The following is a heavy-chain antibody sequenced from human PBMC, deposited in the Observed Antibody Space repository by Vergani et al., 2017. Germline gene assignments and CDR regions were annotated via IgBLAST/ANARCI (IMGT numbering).Heavy chain of an antibody. D-gene: IGHD2-15*01. Sequence: QVQLVESGGGVVQPGRSLRLSCAASGFTFSSYAMHWVRQAPGKGLEWVAVIWYDGSNKYYADSVKGRFTISRDNSKNTLYLQMNSQRAEDTAVYYCAKEGCSGGSCFSPAGWFDPWGQGTLVTVSS. J-gene: IGHJ5*02. CDR2: IWYDGSNK. CDR1: GFTFSSYA. V-gene: IGHV3-33*06. CDR3: AKEGCSGGSCFSPAGWFDP.